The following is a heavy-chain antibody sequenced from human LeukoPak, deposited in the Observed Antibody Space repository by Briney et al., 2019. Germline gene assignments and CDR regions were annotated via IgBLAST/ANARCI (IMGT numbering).Heavy chain of an antibody. J-gene: IGHJ4*02. CDR3: WRGMGHGFDS. V-gene: IGHV1-2*02. CDR1: GYASSVDY. Sequence: GASLKGSCTASGYASSVDYLHCVRQAPGQRLERRGWINPNSVGTNYAQKFQGRVTMIRDTSISTAYMELSGLTSDDTAVFYCWRGMGHGFDSWGQGTLVTVSS. D-gene: IGHD2-8*01. CDR2: INPNSVGT.